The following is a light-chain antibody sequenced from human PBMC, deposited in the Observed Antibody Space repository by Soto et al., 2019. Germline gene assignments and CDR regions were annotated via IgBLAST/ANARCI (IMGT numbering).Light chain of an antibody. CDR2: DVS. Sequence: QSVLTQPASVSGSPGQSITISCTGTSSDVGGYNYASWYQQHPAKAPKLMIYDVSNRPSGVSNRFSGSKSGNTASLTISGLQAEDEADYYCSSYTSRSPLFGGGTKLTVL. J-gene: IGLJ2*01. V-gene: IGLV2-14*01. CDR3: SSYTSRSPL. CDR1: SSDVGGYNY.